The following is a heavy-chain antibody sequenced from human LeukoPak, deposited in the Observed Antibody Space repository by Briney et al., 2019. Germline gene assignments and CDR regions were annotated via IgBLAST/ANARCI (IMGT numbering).Heavy chain of an antibody. V-gene: IGHV4-59*01. Sequence: SETLSLTCSVSDDSITIYYWTWIRQPPGKGLEWIGYIDHTGTTNYNPSLNSRVTISRDTSKDHFSLQLSSVTAADTAVYFCARGRVSSSTWHSTYYYYFYMDVWGKGTTVTVSS. CDR2: IDHTGTT. D-gene: IGHD4-11*01. CDR1: DDSITIYY. J-gene: IGHJ6*03. CDR3: ARGRVSSSTWHSTYYYYFYMDV.